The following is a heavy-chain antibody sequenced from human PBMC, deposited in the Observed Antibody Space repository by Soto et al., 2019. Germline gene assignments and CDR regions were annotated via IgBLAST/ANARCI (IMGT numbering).Heavy chain of an antibody. Sequence: PGESLKISCKGSGYSFTNYWIGWVRQMPGKGLEWMGIIYPGDSDARYSPSFQGQVTISADKSISTAYLHWSSLRASDTAVYYCTRRGYCSGGSCFSAAFDIWGQGTMVT. D-gene: IGHD2-15*01. V-gene: IGHV5-51*01. CDR3: TRRGYCSGGSCFSAAFDI. CDR1: GYSFTNYW. CDR2: IYPGDSDA. J-gene: IGHJ3*02.